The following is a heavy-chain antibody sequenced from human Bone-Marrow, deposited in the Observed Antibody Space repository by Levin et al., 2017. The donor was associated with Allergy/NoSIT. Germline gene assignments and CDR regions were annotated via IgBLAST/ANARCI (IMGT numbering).Heavy chain of an antibody. Sequence: PGGSLRLSCAASGFTFHSYSMNWVRQAPGKGLEWVASISSSTTYIHYADSVKGRFTVSRVNARNSLSLQMHSLRADDTAMYYCAREFVTPDWGAFDIWGQGTMVTVSS. CDR1: GFTFHSYS. V-gene: IGHV3-21*01. J-gene: IGHJ3*02. D-gene: IGHD3-16*01. CDR2: ISSSTTYI. CDR3: AREFVTPDWGAFDI.